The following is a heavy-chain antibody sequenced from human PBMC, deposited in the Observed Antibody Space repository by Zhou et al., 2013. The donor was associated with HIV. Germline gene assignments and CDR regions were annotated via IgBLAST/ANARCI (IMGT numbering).Heavy chain of an antibody. D-gene: IGHD3-10*01. CDR3: ARGSPGSASPREYYSYGFDV. CDR2: TNPKTGVT. CDR1: GYIFTKNF. J-gene: IGHJ6*02. V-gene: IGHV1-2*02. Sequence: QVQLVQSGAEVREPGTSVNLSCTTSGYIFTKNFLHWVRQAPGQGLEWLGWTNPKTGVTHFAQNFQGRVSVTTASLDLARLTSDDTATYFCARGSPGSASPREYYSYGFDVWGQGITVIVSS.